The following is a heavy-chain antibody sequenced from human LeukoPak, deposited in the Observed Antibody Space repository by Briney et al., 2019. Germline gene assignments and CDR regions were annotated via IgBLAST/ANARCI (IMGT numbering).Heavy chain of an antibody. CDR2: IIPILGIA. D-gene: IGHD5-18*01. Sequence: GASVKVSCKASGGTFSSYAISWVRQAPGQGLEWMGRIIPILGIANYAQKFQGRVTITADKSTSTAYMELSSLRSEDTAVYYCARDTAMATDWFDPWGQGTLVTVSS. J-gene: IGHJ5*02. V-gene: IGHV1-69*04. CDR3: ARDTAMATDWFDP. CDR1: GGTFSSYA.